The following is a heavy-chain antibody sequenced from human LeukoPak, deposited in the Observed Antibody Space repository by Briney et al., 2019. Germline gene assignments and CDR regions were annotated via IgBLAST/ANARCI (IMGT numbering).Heavy chain of an antibody. V-gene: IGHV3-53*01. J-gene: IGHJ4*02. CDR3: ARDFNPAGYSSGWSTCAY. D-gene: IGHD6-19*01. CDR2: IYSDGRT. Sequence: GGSLRLSCAASGFTVSTNYMSWVRQAPGKGLEWVSVIYSDGRTYYADSVKGRFTISRDNSKNTLYLQMNSLRAEDTAVYYCARDFNPAGYSSGWSTCAYWGQGTLVTVSS. CDR1: GFTVSTNY.